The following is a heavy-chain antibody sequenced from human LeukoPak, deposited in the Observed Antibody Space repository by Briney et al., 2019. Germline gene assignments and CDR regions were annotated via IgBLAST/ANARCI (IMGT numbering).Heavy chain of an antibody. D-gene: IGHD2-2*01. CDR1: GYTFTDYY. J-gene: IGHJ5*02. CDR2: INPNSGGT. V-gene: IGHV1-2*02. CDR3: ARDRRGRYCSTISCYLGCFDP. Sequence: ASVKVSCKTSGYTFTDYYMHWVRQAPGQGLEWMGWINPNSGGTNYAQKFYARVTMTRDTSISTAYMELSSLRSDDTAVYYCARDRRGRYCSTISCYLGCFDPWGQGTLVTVSS.